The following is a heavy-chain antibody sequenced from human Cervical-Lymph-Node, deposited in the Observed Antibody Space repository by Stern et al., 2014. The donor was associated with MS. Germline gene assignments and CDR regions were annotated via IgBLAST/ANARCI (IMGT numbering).Heavy chain of an antibody. CDR1: GGPISSYY. D-gene: IGHD4/OR15-4a*01. CDR2: IHYSGST. V-gene: IGHV4-59*01. Sequence: VQLEESGPGLVKPSETLSLTCTVSGGPISSYYWSWIRQPPGKGLEWIGYIHYSGSTNYNPSLKSRVIVSVDTSKNQFSLKLSSVTAADTAVYYCARVQDGGNYAEFDYWGQGTVVTVSS. J-gene: IGHJ4*02. CDR3: ARVQDGGNYAEFDY.